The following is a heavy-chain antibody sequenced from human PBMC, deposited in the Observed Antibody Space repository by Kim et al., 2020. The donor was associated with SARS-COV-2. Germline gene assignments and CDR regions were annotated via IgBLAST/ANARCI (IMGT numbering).Heavy chain of an antibody. D-gene: IGHD2-15*01. V-gene: IGHV3-72*01. CDR1: GFIFSDHY. CDR2: IRDKANSYTT. J-gene: IGHJ4*02. Sequence: GGSLRLSCAVSGFIFSDHYMDWVRQAPGKGLEWVGRIRDKANSYTTEYAAPVRGRFTISRDDSRNSLYLQMNSLKTEDTAVYYCTRLVRGAATGDFWGQGTLVTVSS. CDR3: TRLVRGAATGDF.